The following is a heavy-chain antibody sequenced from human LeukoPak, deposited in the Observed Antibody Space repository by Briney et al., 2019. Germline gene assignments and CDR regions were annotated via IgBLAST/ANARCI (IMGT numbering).Heavy chain of an antibody. J-gene: IGHJ5*02. CDR1: GYTFTSYG. D-gene: IGHD6-19*01. CDR3: AGGGSNGWYLYWFDP. V-gene: IGHV1-18*01. CDR2: ISAYNGNT. Sequence: ASVKVSCKASGYTFTSYGISWVRQAPGQGLEWMGWISAYNGNTNYAQKLQGRVTMTTDTSTSTAYMELRSLRSDDTAVYYCAGGGSNGWYLYWFDPWGQGTLVTVSS.